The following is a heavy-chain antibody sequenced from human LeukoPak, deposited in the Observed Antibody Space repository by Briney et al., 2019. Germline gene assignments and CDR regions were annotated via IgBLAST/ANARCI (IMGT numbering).Heavy chain of an antibody. J-gene: IGHJ4*02. V-gene: IGHV3-11*05. Sequence: PGTSLRLSCAVSGFTFNNYYMTWIRQAPGRGLEWVSYISISGSYTNYADSVKGRFTISRDNAKNSLYLQMDSLRVEDTAVYYCATVAGSCSSAGYCYGFYFDYWGQGTLVTVSS. CDR3: ATVAGSCSSAGYCYGFYFDY. D-gene: IGHD2-2*01. CDR1: GFTFNNYY. CDR2: ISISGSYT.